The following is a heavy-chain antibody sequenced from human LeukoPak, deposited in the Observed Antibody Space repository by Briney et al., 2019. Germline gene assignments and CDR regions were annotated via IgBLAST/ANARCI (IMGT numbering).Heavy chain of an antibody. CDR3: ARGGLRGYSYGQRFDY. Sequence: SETLSLTCNVSGDSISTYYWSWIRQPPGKGLDWIGHIYYSGSTDYNPSLMSRVTISVDTSKHQFSLRLSSVTAADTAVYYCARGGLRGYSYGQRFDYWGQGILVTVSS. V-gene: IGHV4-59*12. D-gene: IGHD5-18*01. CDR1: GDSISTYY. J-gene: IGHJ4*02. CDR2: IYYSGST.